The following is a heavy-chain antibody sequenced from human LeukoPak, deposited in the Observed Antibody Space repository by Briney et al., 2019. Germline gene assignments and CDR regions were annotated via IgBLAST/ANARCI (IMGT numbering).Heavy chain of an antibody. CDR2: INPSGGST. V-gene: IGHV1-46*01. CDR1: GYTFTSYY. CDR3: ARDKYYGSGSYYDYYYYGMDV. J-gene: IGHJ6*04. D-gene: IGHD3-10*01. Sequence: ASVKVSCEASGYTFTSYYMHWVRQAPGQGLEWMGIINPSGGSTSYAQKFQGRVTMTRDTSTSTVYMELSSLRSEDTAVYYCARDKYYGSGSYYDYYYYGMDVWGKGTTVTVSS.